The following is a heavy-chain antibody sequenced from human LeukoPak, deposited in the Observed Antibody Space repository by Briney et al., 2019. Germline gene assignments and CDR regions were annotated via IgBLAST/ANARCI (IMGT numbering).Heavy chain of an antibody. CDR2: INHSGST. V-gene: IGHV4-34*01. D-gene: IGHD3-22*01. J-gene: IGHJ6*02. CDR1: GGSISGYY. CDR3: ARERSRYYYDSSRSMDV. Sequence: SETLSLTCTVSGGSISGYYWSWIRQPPGQGLEWIGEINHSGSTNYNPSLKSRVTISVDTSKNQFSLKLSSVTAADTAVYYCARERSRYYYDSSRSMDVWGQGTTVTVSS.